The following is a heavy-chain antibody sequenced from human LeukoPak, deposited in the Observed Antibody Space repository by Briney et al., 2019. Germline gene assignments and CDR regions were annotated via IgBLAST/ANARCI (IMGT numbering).Heavy chain of an antibody. V-gene: IGHV4-34*01. CDR1: GGSFSGYY. CDR2: INHSGST. Sequence: SETLSLTCAVYGGSFSGYYWSWIRQPPGKGLEWIGEINHSGSTNYNPSLTSRVTISVETSKKQLSLKLSSVTAADTAVYYCARDSRRGYYDSSGYYHYYYYYGMDVWGQGTTVTVSS. D-gene: IGHD3-22*01. CDR3: ARDSRRGYYDSSGYYHYYYYYGMDV. J-gene: IGHJ6*02.